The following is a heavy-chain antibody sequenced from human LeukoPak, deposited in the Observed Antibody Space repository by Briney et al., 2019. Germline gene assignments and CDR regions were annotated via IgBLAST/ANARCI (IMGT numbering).Heavy chain of an antibody. Sequence: GGSLRLSCVACGFSFSDYYMSWIRQAPGRGLEWISYISGSGSDLYYADSVKGRFTISRDNANNSLHLQMNSLRAEDTAVYYCARSIGYYYTMDVWGQGTTVTVSS. CDR3: ARSIGYYYTMDV. CDR2: ISGSGSDL. J-gene: IGHJ6*02. CDR1: GFSFSDYY. D-gene: IGHD3-22*01. V-gene: IGHV3-11*01.